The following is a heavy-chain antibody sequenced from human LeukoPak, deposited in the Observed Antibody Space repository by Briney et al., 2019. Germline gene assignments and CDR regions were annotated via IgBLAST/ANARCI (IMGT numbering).Heavy chain of an antibody. CDR2: IRSKAYGGTT. V-gene: IGHV3-49*03. Sequence: GGSLRLSCTASGFTFGDYAMSWFRQAPGKGLEWVGFIRSKAYGGTTEYAASVKGRFSISRDDSKSIAYLQMNSLKTEDTAVYYCTRDRVDIVATTIYYYYYMDVWGKGTTVTVSS. CDR1: GFTFGDYA. J-gene: IGHJ6*03. CDR3: TRDRVDIVATTIYYYYYMDV. D-gene: IGHD5-12*01.